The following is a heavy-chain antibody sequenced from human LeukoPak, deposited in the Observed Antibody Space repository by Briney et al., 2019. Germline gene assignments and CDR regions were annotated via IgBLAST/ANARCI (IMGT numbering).Heavy chain of an antibody. V-gene: IGHV4-38-2*02. CDR1: GYSISSGYY. CDR3: ARANDYGDPLPRYMDV. J-gene: IGHJ6*03. D-gene: IGHD4-17*01. CDR2: IYHSGST. Sequence: SETLSLTCTVSGYSISSGYYWGWIRQPPGKGLEWIGSIYHSGSTYYNPSLKSRVTISVDKSKNQFSLKLSSVTAADTAVYYCARANDYGDPLPRYMDVWGKGTTVAVSS.